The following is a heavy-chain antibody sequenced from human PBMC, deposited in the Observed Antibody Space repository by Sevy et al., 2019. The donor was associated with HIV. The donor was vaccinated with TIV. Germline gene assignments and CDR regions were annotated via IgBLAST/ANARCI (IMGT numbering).Heavy chain of an antibody. J-gene: IGHJ4*02. V-gene: IGHV4-59*01. CDR1: GGSISSYY. CDR3: AGAMVRGALDY. D-gene: IGHD3-10*01. Sequence: SETLSLTCTVSGGSISSYYWSWIRQPPGKGLEWIGYIYYSGNTNYNPSLKSRVTISVDTSKNQFSLKLSSVTAADTAVYYCAGAMVRGALDYWGQGTLVTVSS. CDR2: IYYSGNT.